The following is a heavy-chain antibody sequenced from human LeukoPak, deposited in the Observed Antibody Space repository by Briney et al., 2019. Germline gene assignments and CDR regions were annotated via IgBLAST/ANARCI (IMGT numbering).Heavy chain of an antibody. Sequence: GGSLRLSCAASGFTFSSYGMHLVRQAPGKGLGWVAVIWYDGSNKYYADSVKGRFTISRDNSKNTLYLQMNSLRAEDTAVYYCAREGDCGGDCYSGFDYWGQGTLVTVSS. V-gene: IGHV3-33*08. D-gene: IGHD2-21*02. CDR3: AREGDCGGDCYSGFDY. CDR2: IWYDGSNK. J-gene: IGHJ4*02. CDR1: GFTFSSYG.